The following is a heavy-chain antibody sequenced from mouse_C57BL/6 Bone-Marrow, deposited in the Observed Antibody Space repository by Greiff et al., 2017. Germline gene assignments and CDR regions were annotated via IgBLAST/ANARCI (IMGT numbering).Heavy chain of an antibody. V-gene: IGHV3-6*01. J-gene: IGHJ4*01. Sequence: ESGPGLVKPSQSLSLTCSVTGYSITSGYYWNWIRQFPGNKLEWMGYISYDGSNNYNPSLKNRISITRDTSKNQFFLKLNSVTTEDTATYYCARDITTVVAPRAMDYWGQGTSVTVSS. CDR3: ARDITTVVAPRAMDY. D-gene: IGHD1-1*01. CDR1: GYSITSGYY. CDR2: ISYDGSN.